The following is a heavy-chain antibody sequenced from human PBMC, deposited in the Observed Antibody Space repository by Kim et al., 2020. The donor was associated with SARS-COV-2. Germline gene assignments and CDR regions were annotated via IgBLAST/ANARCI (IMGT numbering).Heavy chain of an antibody. J-gene: IGHJ4*02. CDR2: VGGSGGNT. CDR3: AKGRSENIAAAFNY. V-gene: IGHV3-23*01. Sequence: GGSLRLSCAASGFTFSTYAMSWVRQAPGKGLEWVSTVGGSGGNTYHADSAKGRFTIFRDNSKNTVHLQMNSLRAEDTAVYYCAKGRSENIAAAFNYWGQG. D-gene: IGHD6-13*01. CDR1: GFTFSTYA.